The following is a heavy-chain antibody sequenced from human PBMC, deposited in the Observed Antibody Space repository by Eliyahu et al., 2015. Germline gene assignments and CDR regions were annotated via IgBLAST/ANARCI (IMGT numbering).Heavy chain of an antibody. D-gene: IGHD3-16*01. V-gene: IGHV3-53*01. CDR2: MYXGGAP. CDR3: ARDLGAYKRAFDY. CDR1: GLSVSXRY. J-gene: IGHJ4*02. Sequence: EVQLVESGGGLIQPGGSLRLSCAASGLSVSXRYMXWVRQAPGKGLEWLSVMYXGGAPYYADSVKGRFTISRDSSKNTLYLQMNSLRADDTAVYYCARDLGAYKRAFDYWGQGTLVTVSS.